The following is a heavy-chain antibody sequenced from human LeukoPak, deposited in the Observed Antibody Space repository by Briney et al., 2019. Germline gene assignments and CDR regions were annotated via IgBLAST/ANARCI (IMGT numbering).Heavy chain of an antibody. CDR3: ARGNILTGYCFDF. V-gene: IGHV4-34*01. J-gene: IGHJ4*02. CDR2: IHYTGAT. Sequence: SETLSHTCAVYGGSITGYYWSWIRQTPGRGLEWVGEIHYTGATSYSPSLKSRATISTDTSKNQFSLRLSSVTAADTAVYYCARGNILTGYCFDFWGQGALVTVSS. D-gene: IGHD3-9*01. CDR1: GGSITGYY.